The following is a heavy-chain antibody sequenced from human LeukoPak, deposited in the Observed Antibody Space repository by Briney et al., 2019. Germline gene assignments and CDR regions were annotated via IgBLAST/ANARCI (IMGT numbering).Heavy chain of an antibody. CDR3: ARATRIYSSGWYYSFDY. CDR2: ITSSGGET. CDR1: GFTFSSFG. J-gene: IGHJ4*02. Sequence: TGGSLRLSCAASGFTFSSFGMSWVRQAPGKGLEWVSLITSSGGETFYEDSVKGRFTISRDNAKNTLYLHMNSLRAEDTAVYYCARATRIYSSGWYYSFDYWGQGTLVTVSS. D-gene: IGHD6-19*01. V-gene: IGHV3-23*01.